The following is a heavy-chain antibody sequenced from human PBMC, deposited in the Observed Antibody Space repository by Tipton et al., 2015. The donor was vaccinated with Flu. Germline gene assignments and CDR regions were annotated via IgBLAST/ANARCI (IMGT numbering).Heavy chain of an antibody. CDR3: AASPWGLHGDSYFEL. V-gene: IGHV4-59*02. D-gene: IGHD2-21*01. CDR2: IYYAGGI. Sequence: TLSLTCTISVGSVSSYYWTWVRQPPGKGLEWIAYIYYAGGINYNPSLKSRATISVDTPRNQFSLKLSAVTAADTAVYYCAASPWGLHGDSYFELWGRGALVTVSS. J-gene: IGHJ4*02. CDR1: VGSVSSYY.